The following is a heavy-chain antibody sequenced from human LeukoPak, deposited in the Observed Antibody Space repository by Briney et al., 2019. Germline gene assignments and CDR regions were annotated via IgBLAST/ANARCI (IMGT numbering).Heavy chain of an antibody. CDR1: GGSFSGYY. Sequence: PSEILSLTCAVYGGSFSGYYWSWIRQPPGKGLEWIGEINHSGSTNYNPSLKSRVTISVDTSKNQFSLKLSSVTAADTAVYYCARRISNWFDPWGQGTLVTVSS. CDR3: ARRISNWFDP. CDR2: INHSGST. J-gene: IGHJ5*02. V-gene: IGHV4-34*01. D-gene: IGHD2-15*01.